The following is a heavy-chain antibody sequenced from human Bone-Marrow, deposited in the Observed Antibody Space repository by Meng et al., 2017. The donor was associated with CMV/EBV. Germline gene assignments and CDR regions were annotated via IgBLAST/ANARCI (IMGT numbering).Heavy chain of an antibody. J-gene: IGHJ4*02. CDR1: GFIDNNYY. CDR2: IYAGGSK. CDR3: AIEVELTESRDY. D-gene: IGHD1-26*01. Sequence: GGSLRLSCVVSGFIDNNYYMTRVRQAPGKGLEWVSIIYAGGSKYHADSVKGRFTISRDNSKNTLYLQMNSLRDEATAVYYCAIEVELTESRDYWGQGTLVTVSS. V-gene: IGHV3-66*02.